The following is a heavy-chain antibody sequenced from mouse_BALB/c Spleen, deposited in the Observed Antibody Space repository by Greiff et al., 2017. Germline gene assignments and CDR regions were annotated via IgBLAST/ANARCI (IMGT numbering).Heavy chain of an antibody. CDR1: GYTFTDYE. V-gene: IGHV1-15*01. J-gene: IGHJ2*01. CDR3: THRYYGYGY. CDR2: IDPETGGT. Sequence: QVQLQQSGAELVRPGASVTLSCKASGYTFTDYEMHWVKQTPVHGLEWIGAIDPETGGTAYNQKFKGKATLTADKSSSTAYMELRSLTSEDSAVYYCTHRYYGYGYWGQGTTLTVSS. D-gene: IGHD1-2*01.